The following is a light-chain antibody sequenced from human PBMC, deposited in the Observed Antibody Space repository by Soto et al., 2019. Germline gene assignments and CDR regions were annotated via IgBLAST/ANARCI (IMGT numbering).Light chain of an antibody. J-gene: IGKJ3*01. Sequence: DIQMTQSPSTLSASVGDRVTITCRASQSISTWLAWYQQKPGKAPKVLIYDASSLESGVPSRFSGSGSGTYFTLTISSLQPDDFSTYYCQQYKNYLTFGPGTKVDIK. V-gene: IGKV1-5*01. CDR1: QSISTW. CDR2: DAS. CDR3: QQYKNYLT.